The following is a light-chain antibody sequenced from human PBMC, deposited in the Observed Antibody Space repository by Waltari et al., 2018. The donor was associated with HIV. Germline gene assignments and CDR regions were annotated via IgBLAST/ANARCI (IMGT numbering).Light chain of an antibody. J-gene: IGLJ1*01. V-gene: IGLV2-18*01. Sequence: QSALTQPPSVSGSPGQSVTISCTGTSSDIGSYDRFSWYQQPPGTAPKLIIYEVTNRPSGVPDRFSGSKSGNTASLIISGLLAEDEADYYCSLHRSSDSYYVFGSGTTVTVL. CDR1: SSDIGSYDR. CDR3: SLHRSSDSYYV. CDR2: EVT.